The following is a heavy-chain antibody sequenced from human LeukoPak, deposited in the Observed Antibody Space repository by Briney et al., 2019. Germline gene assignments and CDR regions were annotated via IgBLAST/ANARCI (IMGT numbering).Heavy chain of an antibody. V-gene: IGHV3-21*01. CDR2: ISSSSSYI. CDR3: ARGDGYNDAEYLQH. J-gene: IGHJ1*01. D-gene: IGHD5-24*01. CDR1: GFTFSSYS. Sequence: GGSLRLSCAASGFTFSSYSMNWVRQAPGKGLEWVSSISSSSSYIYYADSAKGRFTISRDNSKKTLYLQMNSLRVEDTAVYYCARGDGYNDAEYLQHWGQGTLVTVS.